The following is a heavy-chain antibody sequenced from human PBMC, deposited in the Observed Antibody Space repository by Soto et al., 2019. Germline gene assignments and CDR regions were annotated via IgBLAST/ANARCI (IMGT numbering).Heavy chain of an antibody. D-gene: IGHD6-19*01. CDR3: ARHGSDSGWFFFVP. CDR1: GGAIGGYY. Sequence: SETLSLTCSLSGGAIGGYYWSWIRQPPGKALEWIGHVSYSGSTDYHPSLKSRVSISIDTSKNQFSLKMISVTAADTAVYYCARHGSDSGWFFFVPWCQGALVTVSS. J-gene: IGHJ5*02. V-gene: IGHV4-59*08. CDR2: VSYSGST.